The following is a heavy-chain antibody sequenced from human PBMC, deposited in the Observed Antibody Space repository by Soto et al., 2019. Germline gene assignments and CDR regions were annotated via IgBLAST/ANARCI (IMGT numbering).Heavy chain of an antibody. Sequence: GASVKVSCKASGYTFTSYYMHWVRQAPGQGLEWMGIINPSGGSTSYAQKFQGRVTMTRDTSTSTVYMELSSLRSEDTAVYYCARVPGPYDSSGYYPRSGYYFDYWGQGTLVTVSS. CDR3: ARVPGPYDSSGYYPRSGYYFDY. CDR2: INPSGGST. J-gene: IGHJ4*02. CDR1: GYTFTSYY. D-gene: IGHD3-22*01. V-gene: IGHV1-46*01.